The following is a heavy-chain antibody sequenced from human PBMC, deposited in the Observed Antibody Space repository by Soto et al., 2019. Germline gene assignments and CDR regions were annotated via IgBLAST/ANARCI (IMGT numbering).Heavy chain of an antibody. CDR1: GGSFSGYY. J-gene: IGHJ4*02. V-gene: IGHV4-34*01. Sequence: SETLSLTCAVYGGSFSGYYWSWIRQPPGKGLEWIGEINHSGSTNYNPSLKSRVTISVDTSKNQFSLKLSSVTAAYTAVYYCARRYFDWLPYRYYFDYWGQGTLVTVSS. CDR2: INHSGST. CDR3: ARRYFDWLPYRYYFDY. D-gene: IGHD3-9*01.